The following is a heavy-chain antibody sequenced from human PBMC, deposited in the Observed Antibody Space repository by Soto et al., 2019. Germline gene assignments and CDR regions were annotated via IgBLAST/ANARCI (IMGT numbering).Heavy chain of an antibody. Sequence: PSLTCSVSGGSISGHYWTWIRQSPGKGLEWIGYIFYSGSTNYNPSLKSRVTISVDTSKNQFSLNLSSLTTADTAVYFCARGGNRYSRTSSGVGGFDYWGQGTLVTVSS. J-gene: IGHJ4*02. CDR3: ARGGNRYSRTSSGVGGFDY. CDR2: IFYSGST. V-gene: IGHV4-59*11. D-gene: IGHD6-6*01. CDR1: GGSISGHY.